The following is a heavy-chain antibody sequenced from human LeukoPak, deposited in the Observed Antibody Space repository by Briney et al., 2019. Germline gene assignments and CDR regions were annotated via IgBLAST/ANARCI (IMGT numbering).Heavy chain of an antibody. V-gene: IGHV3-74*01. CDR3: ARDPTPLAGTSRVDY. J-gene: IGHJ4*02. CDR1: GFTFSNYW. D-gene: IGHD6-19*01. CDR2: INGDGSST. Sequence: GGSLRLSCAASGFTFSNYWMHWVRQAPGKGLVWVSRINGDGSSTSYADSVKGRFTISRDNAKNTLYLQMNSLRADDTAVYYGARDPTPLAGTSRVDYWGQGTLVTVSS.